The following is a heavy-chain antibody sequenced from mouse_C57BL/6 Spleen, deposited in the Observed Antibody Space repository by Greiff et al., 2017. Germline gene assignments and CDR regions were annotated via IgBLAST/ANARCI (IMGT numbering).Heavy chain of an antibody. CDR3: ARNYMGAMDY. D-gene: IGHD2-12*01. CDR1: GYASSSTW. V-gene: IGHV1-80*01. Sequence: VQLQQFGAELVKLGAPVKISCKPPGYASSSTWWNGVKQRTGKGLEGIGQIYPGDGDTNYNGKFKGKATLTADKSSSTAYMQLSSLTSEDSAVYFCARNYMGAMDYWGQGTSVTVSS. CDR2: IYPGDGDT. J-gene: IGHJ4*01.